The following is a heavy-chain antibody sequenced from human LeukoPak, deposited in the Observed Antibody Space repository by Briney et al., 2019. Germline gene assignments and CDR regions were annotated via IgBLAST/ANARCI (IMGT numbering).Heavy chain of an antibody. V-gene: IGHV5-51*01. CDR3: ARMATAGRGYYYYYMDV. D-gene: IGHD5-24*01. Sequence: GESLKISCKGSGYSFTSYWIGWVRQMPGKGLEWMGIIYPGDSDTRYSPSFQGQVTISADKSISTAYLQWSSLKASDTAMYYCARMATAGRGYYYYYMDVWGKGTTVTISS. CDR1: GYSFTSYW. CDR2: IYPGDSDT. J-gene: IGHJ6*03.